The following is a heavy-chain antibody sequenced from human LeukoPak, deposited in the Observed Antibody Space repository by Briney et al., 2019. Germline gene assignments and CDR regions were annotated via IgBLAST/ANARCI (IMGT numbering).Heavy chain of an antibody. CDR2: INPNSGNT. D-gene: IGHD3-10*01. Sequence: ASVKVSCKASGYTFTSYDINWVRQAAGQGLEWMGWINPNSGNTGYAQKFQGRVTMTRNTSISTAYMELSSLRSEDTAVYYCARGGGAGSYYKSAFDIWGQGTMVTVSS. V-gene: IGHV1-8*01. CDR1: GYTFTSYD. CDR3: ARGGGAGSYYKSAFDI. J-gene: IGHJ3*02.